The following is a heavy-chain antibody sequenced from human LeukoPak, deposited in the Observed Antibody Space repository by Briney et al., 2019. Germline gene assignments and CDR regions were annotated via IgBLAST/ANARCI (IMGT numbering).Heavy chain of an antibody. CDR3: ARDGGSYSFDY. Sequence: SETLSLTCTVSGGSISSYYWSWIRQPPGKGLEWIGYIYYSGSTNYNPSLKSRVTISVDTSKNQFSLKLSSVTAADTAVYYRARDGGSYSFDYWGQGTLVTVSS. D-gene: IGHD1-26*01. V-gene: IGHV4-59*01. J-gene: IGHJ4*02. CDR1: GGSISSYY. CDR2: IYYSGST.